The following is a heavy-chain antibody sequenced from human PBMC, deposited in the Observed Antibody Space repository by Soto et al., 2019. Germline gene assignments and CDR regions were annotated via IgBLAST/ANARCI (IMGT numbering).Heavy chain of an antibody. CDR1: GFTFSSYA. Sequence: GGSLRLSCAASGFTFSSYAMSWVRQAPGKGLEWVSAISGSGGSTYYADSVKGRFTISRDNSKNTLYLQMNGLRAEDTAVYYCAKGMVVLTYYYYYGMDVWGQGTTVTVSS. J-gene: IGHJ6*02. V-gene: IGHV3-23*01. D-gene: IGHD2-8*01. CDR2: ISGSGGST. CDR3: AKGMVVLTYYYYYGMDV.